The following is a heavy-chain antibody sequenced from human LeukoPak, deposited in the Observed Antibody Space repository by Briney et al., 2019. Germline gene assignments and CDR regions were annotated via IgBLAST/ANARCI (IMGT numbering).Heavy chain of an antibody. D-gene: IGHD6-19*01. J-gene: IGHJ4*02. CDR2: ISAYNGNT. CDR1: GYTFTSYG. Sequence: ASVKVSCKASGYTFTSYGISWVRQAPGQGLERMGWISAYNGNTNYVQKLQGRVTMTTDTSTSTAYMELRSLRSDDAAVYYCARDSRAIAVAPRDFDYWGQGTLVTVSS. CDR3: ARDSRAIAVAPRDFDY. V-gene: IGHV1-18*01.